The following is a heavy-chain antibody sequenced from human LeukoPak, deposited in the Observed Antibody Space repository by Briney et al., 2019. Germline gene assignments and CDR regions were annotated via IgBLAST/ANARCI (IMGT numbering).Heavy chain of an antibody. D-gene: IGHD2-2*01. CDR3: AKGATSCSSTSCPDAFDI. V-gene: IGHV3-11*01. J-gene: IGHJ3*02. CDR1: GFTFSDYY. Sequence: GGSLRLSCAASGFTFSDYYMSWIRQAPGKGLEWVSYISSSGSTIYHADSVKGRFTISRDNAKNSLYLQMNSLRAEDTAVYYCAKGATSCSSTSCPDAFDIWGQGTMVTVSS. CDR2: ISSSGSTI.